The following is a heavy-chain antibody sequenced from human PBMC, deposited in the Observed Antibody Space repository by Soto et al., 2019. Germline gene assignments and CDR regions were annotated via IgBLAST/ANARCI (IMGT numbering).Heavy chain of an antibody. J-gene: IGHJ5*02. D-gene: IGHD3-3*01. V-gene: IGHV2-5*02. CDR2: IYWDGDK. CDR3: AHRATMTIFGLIIDNGIWFDP. Sequence: QINLIESGPTLVKPTQPLTLTCTFSGFSLSTSGAAVGWVRQPPGRALEWLALIYWDGDKRYNASLGNRLTFTKDTSMNQVVLTLTNVDPADTATYYCAHRATMTIFGLIIDNGIWFDPWGQGTRVIVSS. CDR1: GFSLSTSGAA.